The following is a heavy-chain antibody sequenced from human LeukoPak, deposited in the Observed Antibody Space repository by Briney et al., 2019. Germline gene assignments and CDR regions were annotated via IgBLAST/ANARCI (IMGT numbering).Heavy chain of an antibody. CDR1: GFTFSSYS. V-gene: IGHV3-21*01. D-gene: IGHD3-22*01. CDR2: ISSSSSYI. CDR3: ARVTYYYDSSGYYQVIDY. Sequence: GGSLRLSCAASGFTFSSYSMNWVRQAPGKGLERVSSISSSSSYIYYADSVKGRFTISRDNAKNSLYLQMNSLRDEDTAVYYCARVTYYYDSSGYYQVIDYWGQGTLVTVSS. J-gene: IGHJ4*02.